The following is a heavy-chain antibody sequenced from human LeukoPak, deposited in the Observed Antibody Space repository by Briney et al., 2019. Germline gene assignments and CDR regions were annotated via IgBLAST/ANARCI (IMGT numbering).Heavy chain of an antibody. CDR2: ISHSGST. V-gene: IGHV4-34*01. Sequence: SETLSLTCAVYGGSFSGYYWSWIRQPPGKGLEWIGEISHSGSTNYNPPLKSRVTISVDTSQKQFSLRLSSVTAADTAVYYCARGRYLTTGGGAAAGFLDYWGQGTLVTVSS. CDR1: GGSFSGYY. CDR3: ARGRYLTTGGGAAAGFLDY. J-gene: IGHJ4*02. D-gene: IGHD6-13*01.